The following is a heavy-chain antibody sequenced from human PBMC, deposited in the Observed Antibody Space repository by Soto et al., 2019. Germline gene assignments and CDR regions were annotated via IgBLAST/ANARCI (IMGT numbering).Heavy chain of an antibody. V-gene: IGHV4-59*08. CDR2: IYNSGST. Sequence: SETLSLTCTVSGGSISSYYWSWIRQPPGKGLEWIGYIYNSGSTNYSPSLKSRVTISVDTSKNQFSLKLSSVTAADTAVYYCASEGFGSGSYYPYIENWGQGILVTVST. J-gene: IGHJ4*02. CDR3: ASEGFGSGSYYPYIEN. D-gene: IGHD3-10*01. CDR1: GGSISSYY.